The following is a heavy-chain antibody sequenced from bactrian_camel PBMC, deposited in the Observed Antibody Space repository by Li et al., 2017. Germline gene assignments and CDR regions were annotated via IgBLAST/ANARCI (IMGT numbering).Heavy chain of an antibody. CDR1: ADALMY. Sequence: VQLVESGGGSAQAGGSLRLSCSASADALMYMAWFRQAPGQKREAVAAISTGGSSTMYVDSVKGRFTISHHNANNTFDLQMNSLKTRGHCHLLLCGSQGIPVGSMLPLLVDRSCLECLGPGDPGHRL. D-gene: IGHD1*01. CDR2: ISTGGSST. CDR3: GSQGIPVGSMLPLLVDRSCLEC. J-gene: IGHJ6*01. V-gene: IGHV3S53*01.